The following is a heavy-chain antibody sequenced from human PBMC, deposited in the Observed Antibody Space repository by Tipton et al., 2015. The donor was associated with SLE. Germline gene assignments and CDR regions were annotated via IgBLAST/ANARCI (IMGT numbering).Heavy chain of an antibody. CDR3: ARSIGLSDRSFAS. V-gene: IGHV5-51*03. D-gene: IGHD3-22*01. Sequence: QLVQSGAEVRQPGESVKMSCKGSGYNFPSYYIGWVRRMPGKGLEWMGLIYPGDSETRYSPSFQGHVIISADKSRSTAYLQLSSRKASYAAMYCCARSIGLSDRSFASWGQGPQVTVSS. J-gene: IGHJ4*02. CDR1: GYNFPSYY. CDR2: IYPGDSET.